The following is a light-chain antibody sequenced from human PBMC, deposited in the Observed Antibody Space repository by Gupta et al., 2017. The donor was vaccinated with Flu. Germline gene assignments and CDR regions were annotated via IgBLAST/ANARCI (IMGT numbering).Light chain of an antibody. Sequence: QSVLTQPPSASVPPGQRVTISCSGSSSNIGSNYVYWYQQLPGTAPKLLIYRNNQRPSGVPERFSGSKYGTSAALSISGLRAEDEADYYCAAWDDSLSGWVFGGGTKLTVL. J-gene: IGLJ3*02. CDR3: AAWDDSLSGWV. CDR1: SSNIGSNY. V-gene: IGLV1-47*01. CDR2: RNN.